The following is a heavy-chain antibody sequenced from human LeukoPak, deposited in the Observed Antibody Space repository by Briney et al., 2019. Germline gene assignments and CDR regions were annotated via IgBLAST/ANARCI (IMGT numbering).Heavy chain of an antibody. V-gene: IGHV1-8*01. D-gene: IGHD3-10*01. Sequence: ASVKVSCKASGYTFTSYDINWVRQATGQGLEWMGWMNPNSGNTGYAQKFQGRVTMTEDTSTDTAYMELSSLRPEDTAVYYCATGGSGSYWYYYGMDVWGQGTTVTVSS. CDR1: GYTFTSYD. CDR2: MNPNSGNT. CDR3: ATGGSGSYWYYYGMDV. J-gene: IGHJ6*02.